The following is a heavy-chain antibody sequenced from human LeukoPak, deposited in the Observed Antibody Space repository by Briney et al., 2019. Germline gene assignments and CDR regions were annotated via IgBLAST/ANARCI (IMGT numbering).Heavy chain of an antibody. Sequence: ASVKVSCKASGYTFTSYYMHWVRQAPGQGLEWMGLINPTGGSTGYAQKFQGRVTMTRDMSTSTAYMELSSLRSEDTAVYYCARGGYSSSWYASDRGWFDPWGQGTLVTVSS. CDR3: ARGGYSSSWYASDRGWFDP. V-gene: IGHV1-46*01. CDR1: GYTFTSYY. CDR2: INPTGGST. J-gene: IGHJ5*02. D-gene: IGHD6-13*01.